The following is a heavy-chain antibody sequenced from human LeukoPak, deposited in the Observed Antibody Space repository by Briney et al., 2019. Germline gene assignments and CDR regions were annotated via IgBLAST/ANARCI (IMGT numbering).Heavy chain of an antibody. CDR3: VRDPRWLTPDCTSTSCYENYFDP. CDR1: GYSISSGYQ. CDR2: IYHSGSA. D-gene: IGHD2-2*01. Sequence: SETLSLTCAVSGYSISSGYQWAWIRQSPGKGLEWIGSIYHSGSAHYNPSLKSRVTISVETSKNQFSLKMYSVTAADTAVNYCVRDPRWLTPDCTSTSCYENYFDPWGQGTLVTVSS. J-gene: IGHJ5*02. V-gene: IGHV4-38-2*02.